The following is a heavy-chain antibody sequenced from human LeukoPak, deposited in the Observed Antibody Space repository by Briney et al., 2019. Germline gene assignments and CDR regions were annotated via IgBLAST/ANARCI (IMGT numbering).Heavy chain of an antibody. Sequence: GSLRLSCAASGFTFSSYGMHWVRQAPGKGLEWVAVISYDGSNKYYADSVKGRFTISRDNSKNTLYLQMSSLTAEDTAVYYCVKGWIQAVGNFCWGQGTLVTVSS. CDR3: VKGWIQAVGNFC. D-gene: IGHD5-18*01. CDR1: GFTFSSYG. V-gene: IGHV3-30*18. CDR2: ISYDGSNK. J-gene: IGHJ4*02.